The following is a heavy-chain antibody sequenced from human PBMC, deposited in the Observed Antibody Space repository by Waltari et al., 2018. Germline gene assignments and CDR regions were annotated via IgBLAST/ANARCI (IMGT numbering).Heavy chain of an antibody. CDR2: INHRGST. V-gene: IGHV4-34*01. D-gene: IGHD3-3*01. Sequence: QVQLQQWGAGLLKPSETLSLTCAVYGGSFSGYYWSWIRQPPGKGLAWIGEINHRGSTNYNPSLKSRVTISIDTSKNQFSLKLSSVTAADTAVYYCARGRLKFRLRFLEWLLGASFDYWGQGTLVTVSS. J-gene: IGHJ4*02. CDR3: ARGRLKFRLRFLEWLLGASFDY. CDR1: GGSFSGYY.